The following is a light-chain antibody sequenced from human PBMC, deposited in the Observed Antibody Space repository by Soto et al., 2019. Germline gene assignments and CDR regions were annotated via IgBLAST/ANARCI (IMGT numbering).Light chain of an antibody. CDR1: QSISGW. CDR2: KAS. J-gene: IGKJ1*01. V-gene: IGKV1-5*03. Sequence: DIQITQAPSTLSASVGDRVTITSRASQSISGWLAWYQQKPGKAPKLLIYKASALESGVPSRFSGSGSGTEFTLTISTLQRDDFATYYCQHHGTFGQGTKV. CDR3: QHHGT.